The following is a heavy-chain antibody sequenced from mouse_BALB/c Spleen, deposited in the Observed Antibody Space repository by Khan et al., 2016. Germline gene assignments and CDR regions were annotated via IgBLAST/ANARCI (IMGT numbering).Heavy chain of an antibody. D-gene: IGHD2-1*01. V-gene: IGHV1-4*01. CDR1: GYTFTIYT. Sequence: QVQLQQSGAELARPGASVKMSCKASGYTFTIYTMHWVKQRPGQGLEWIGYINPSSGYTNYNQKFQDKATLTADKSSSTAYMQRSSLTSEDSAVYYCERSRRMGGNYLFDYWGQGTTLTVAS. CDR2: INPSSGYT. J-gene: IGHJ2*01. CDR3: ERSRRMGGNYLFDY.